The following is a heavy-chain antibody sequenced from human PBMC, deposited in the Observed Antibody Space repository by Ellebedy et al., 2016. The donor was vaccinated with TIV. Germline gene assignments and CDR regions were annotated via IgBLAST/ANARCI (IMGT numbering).Heavy chain of an antibody. CDR1: RYTFTDFD. CDR2: MNPDRGTT. V-gene: IGHV1-8*02. J-gene: IGHJ5*02. Sequence: ASVKVSXKASRYTFTDFDINWVRQPRGQGLEWMGWMNPDRGTTGAAQKFQGRVTLTRDTSINTAYMELTSLTFEDTAIYYCTAISDWNYGGWFNPWGQGTLVTVSS. CDR3: TAISDWNYGGWFNP. D-gene: IGHD1-1*01.